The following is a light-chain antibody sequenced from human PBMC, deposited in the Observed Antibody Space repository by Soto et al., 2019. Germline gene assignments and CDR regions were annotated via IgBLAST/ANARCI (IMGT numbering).Light chain of an antibody. Sequence: EILLTQSPATLPVSPGERATLSCRASQSVGSNLAWFQQKPGXAPRLLIYGSSTRATGVPARFSGSGSGADFTLTISGLQPEDFAVYHCPQYGRSLTFGGGTKVDIK. CDR2: GSS. V-gene: IGKV3-15*01. CDR3: PQYGRSLT. CDR1: QSVGSN. J-gene: IGKJ4*01.